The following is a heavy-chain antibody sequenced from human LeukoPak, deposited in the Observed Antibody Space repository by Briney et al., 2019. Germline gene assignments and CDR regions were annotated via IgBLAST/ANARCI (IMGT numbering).Heavy chain of an antibody. J-gene: IGHJ5*02. CDR2: IGSSGDYI. CDR1: GFTFNSYT. Sequence: AGGSLRLSCVASGFTFNSYTMHWVRQAPGKGLEWVSCIGSSGDYIFYADSLKGRFTISRDNSKNSLYLQINSLRAEDTAVYYCARDRDGYFRWFDPWGQGTLVTVSS. CDR3: ARDRDGYFRWFDP. D-gene: IGHD3-9*01. V-gene: IGHV3-21*01.